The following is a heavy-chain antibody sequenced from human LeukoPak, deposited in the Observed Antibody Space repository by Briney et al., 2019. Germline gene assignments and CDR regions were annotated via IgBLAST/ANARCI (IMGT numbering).Heavy chain of an antibody. V-gene: IGHV1-2*02. CDR1: GYTFTGYY. D-gene: IGHD2-2*01. CDR3: ASGDIVVVPAAIPDFA. J-gene: IGHJ5*02. Sequence: ASVKVSCKASGYTFTGYYMHWVRQAPGQGLEWMGWINPNSGGTNYAQKFQGRVTMTRDTSISTAYMELSRLRSDDAAVYYCASGDIVVVPAAIPDFAWGQGTLVTVSS. CDR2: INPNSGGT.